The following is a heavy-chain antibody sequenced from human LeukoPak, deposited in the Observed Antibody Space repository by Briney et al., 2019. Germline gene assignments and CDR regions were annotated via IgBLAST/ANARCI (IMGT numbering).Heavy chain of an antibody. J-gene: IGHJ4*02. V-gene: IGHV3-21*01. CDR1: GFTFSSYS. D-gene: IGHD4-17*01. CDR3: ARSLPVTTPDY. Sequence: GGSLRLSCAASGFTFSSYSMNWVRQAPGKGLEWVSSISSSSSYIYFTDSVKGRFTISRDNAKNSLYLQMNSLRAEDTAVFYCARSLPVTTPDYWGQGTLVTVSS. CDR2: ISSSSSYI.